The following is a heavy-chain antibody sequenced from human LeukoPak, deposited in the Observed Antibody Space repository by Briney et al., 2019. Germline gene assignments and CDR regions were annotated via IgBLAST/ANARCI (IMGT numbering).Heavy chain of an antibody. V-gene: IGHV2-5*02. CDR1: GFSLSTSGVG. Sequence: SGPTLVNPTQTLTLTCTFSGFSLSTSGVGVGWIRQPPGKALEWLALIYWDDDKRYSPSLKSRLTITKDTSKNQVVLTMTNMDPVDTATYYCARTTYYDILTGKGSTRFDPWGQGTLVTVSS. D-gene: IGHD3-9*01. CDR3: ARTTYYDILTGKGSTRFDP. J-gene: IGHJ5*02. CDR2: IYWDDDK.